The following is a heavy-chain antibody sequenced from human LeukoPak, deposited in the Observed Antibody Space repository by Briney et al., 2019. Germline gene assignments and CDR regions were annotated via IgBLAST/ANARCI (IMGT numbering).Heavy chain of an antibody. CDR2: IKSKTDGGTT. D-gene: IGHD3-22*01. CDR3: STTYYYDSSEGY. V-gene: IGHV3-15*07. J-gene: IGHJ4*02. Sequence: GGSLRLSCAASGFTFSNAGMNWVRQAPGKGLEWVGRIKSKTDGGTTDYAAPVKGRFTISRDDSKNTLYLQMNSLKTEDTAVYYCSTTYYYDSSEGYWGQGGLVTVSS. CDR1: GFTFSNAG.